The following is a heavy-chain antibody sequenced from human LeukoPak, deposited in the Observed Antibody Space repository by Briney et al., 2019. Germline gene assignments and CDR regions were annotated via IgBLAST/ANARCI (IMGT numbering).Heavy chain of an antibody. CDR2: IRGTGGTT. Sequence: GESLTLSCAASGLTFSSYAMMWVRPAPGRGMEWVSSIRGTGGTTFYADSVKGRFTISRDNSKNTLYLENSSLRVEDTAVYYCAKDGISGWYGNHFDYWGQGTLVTVSS. J-gene: IGHJ4*02. V-gene: IGHV3-23*01. D-gene: IGHD6-19*01. CDR1: GLTFSSYA. CDR3: AKDGISGWYGNHFDY.